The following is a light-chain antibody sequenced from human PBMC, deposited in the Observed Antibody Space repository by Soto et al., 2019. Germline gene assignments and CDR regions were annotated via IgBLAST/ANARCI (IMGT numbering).Light chain of an antibody. Sequence: DIQITQCPSNLPGYVGDGSTITCLASQTISRWLAWYQQKPGKAPKLLIYAASTLQSGVPSRFSGSGSGTDFTLTISCLQSEDFATYYCQQYYSYPITFGQGTRLEIK. CDR2: AAS. CDR3: QQYYSYPIT. V-gene: IGKV1-5*01. CDR1: QTISRW. J-gene: IGKJ5*01.